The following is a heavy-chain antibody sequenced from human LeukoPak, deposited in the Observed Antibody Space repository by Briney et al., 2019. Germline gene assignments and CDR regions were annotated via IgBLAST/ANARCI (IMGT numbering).Heavy chain of an antibody. J-gene: IGHJ5*02. CDR1: GYTFSSYY. V-gene: IGHV4-59*01. CDR3: SGAIDAFDP. Sequence: AETLSLTCNASGYTFSSYYLSWVRQPPGKGLEWIGYIYYSGSTKYNASLKRRGTISVNTTNNQFSLKLSSVTAADTAVYYCSGAIDAFDPWGQGTLVTVST. D-gene: IGHD1-26*01. CDR2: IYYSGST.